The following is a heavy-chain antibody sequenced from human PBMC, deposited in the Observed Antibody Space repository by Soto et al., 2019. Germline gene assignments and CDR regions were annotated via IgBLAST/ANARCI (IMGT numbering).Heavy chain of an antibody. CDR2: MNPNSGNT. J-gene: IGHJ4*02. D-gene: IGHD6-6*01. CDR1: GYTFTSYD. CDR3: ARATHSIAARRTQNDY. V-gene: IGHV1-8*01. Sequence: QVQLVQSGAEVKKPGASVKVSCKASGYTFTSYDINWVRQATGQGLEWMVWMNPNSGNTGYAQKFQGRVTMTRNTAIRTAYMELSSRRSEDTAVYYCARATHSIAARRTQNDYWGQGTLVTVSS.